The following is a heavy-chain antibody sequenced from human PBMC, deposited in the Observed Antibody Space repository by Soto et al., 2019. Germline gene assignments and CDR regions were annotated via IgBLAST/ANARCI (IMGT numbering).Heavy chain of an antibody. D-gene: IGHD1-26*01. J-gene: IGHJ6*02. CDR2: IIPILGIA. V-gene: IGHV1-69*02. CDR3: ARVEEPSYGMDV. Sequence: QVQLVQSGAEVKKPGSSVKVSCKASGGTFSSYTISWVRQAPGKGLEWMGRIIPILGIANYAQKFQGRVTITADKSTSTAYMELSSLRSEDTAVYYCARVEEPSYGMDVWGQGTTVTVSS. CDR1: GGTFSSYT.